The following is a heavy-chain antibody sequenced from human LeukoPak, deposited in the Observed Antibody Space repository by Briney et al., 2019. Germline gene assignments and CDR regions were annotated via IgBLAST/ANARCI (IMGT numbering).Heavy chain of an antibody. CDR3: ARAATMVRGVIKNWFDP. CDR2: ISHDGGIE. Sequence: PGRSLRLSCAASGFTFNIYDMHWVRQAPGKGLEWVAIISHDGGIEYYADSVKGRFTISRDNSKNTLYLQMNSLRAEDTAVYYCARAATMVRGVIKNWFDPWGQGTLVTVSS. D-gene: IGHD3-10*01. CDR1: GFTFNIYD. J-gene: IGHJ5*02. V-gene: IGHV3-30-3*01.